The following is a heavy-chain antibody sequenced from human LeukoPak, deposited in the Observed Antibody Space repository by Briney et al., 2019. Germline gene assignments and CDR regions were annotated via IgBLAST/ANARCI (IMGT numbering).Heavy chain of an antibody. Sequence: ASVKVSCKASGYTFTSYDINWVRQATGQGLEWMGWMNPNSGNTGYAQKFQGRVTMTRNTSISTAYMELSSLRSEDTAVYYCARVTDAGITMIVVVTGGVFDYWGQGTLVTVSS. CDR1: GYTFTSYD. CDR3: ARVTDAGITMIVVVTGGVFDY. D-gene: IGHD3-22*01. CDR2: MNPNSGNT. V-gene: IGHV1-8*01. J-gene: IGHJ4*02.